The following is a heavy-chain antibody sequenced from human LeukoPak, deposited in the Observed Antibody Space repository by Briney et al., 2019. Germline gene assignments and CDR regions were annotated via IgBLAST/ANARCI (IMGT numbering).Heavy chain of an antibody. J-gene: IGHJ5*02. CDR1: GFTFSSYG. Sequence: PGGSLRLSCAASGFTFSSYGMNWVRQAAGKGLEWVSAISGSGGSRYYTDSVKGRFTISRDNSKNTLYLQMNSLRAEDTAVYYCAKDVVGATLGGYYNWFDPWGQGTLVTVSS. D-gene: IGHD1-26*01. CDR2: ISGSGGSR. V-gene: IGHV3-23*01. CDR3: AKDVVGATLGGYYNWFDP.